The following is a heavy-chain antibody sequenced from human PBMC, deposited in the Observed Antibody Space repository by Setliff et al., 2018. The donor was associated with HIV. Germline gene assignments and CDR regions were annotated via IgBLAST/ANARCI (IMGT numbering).Heavy chain of an antibody. J-gene: IGHJ5*01. V-gene: IGHV4-31*03. CDR2: IYYSGTT. CDR1: GDSISSGGYY. Sequence: PSETLSLTCTVSGDSISSGGYYWSWIRQSPGKGLEWIGYIYYSGTTYYNPSLKSRVTISVDTSKNQFSLKLNSVTAADTAIYYCARYDMPSSHSSGYYYDSWGQGALVTVSS. CDR3: ARYDMPSSHSSGYYYDS. D-gene: IGHD3-22*01.